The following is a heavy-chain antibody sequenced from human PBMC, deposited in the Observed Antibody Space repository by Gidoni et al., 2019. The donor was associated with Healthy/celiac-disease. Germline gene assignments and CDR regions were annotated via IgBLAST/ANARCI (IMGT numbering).Heavy chain of an antibody. CDR3: AHRGIRGAFDI. CDR2: IYWDDDK. J-gene: IGHJ3*02. V-gene: IGHV2-5*02. CDR1: GFSLSTSGVG. Sequence: QITLKESGPTRVKPTQTLTLTCTFSGFSLSTSGVGVGWIRQPPGKALEWLALIYWDDDKRYSPSLKSRLTLTKDTSKIQVVLTMTNLDPVDTATYYCAHRGIRGAFDIWGQGTMVTVSS. D-gene: IGHD5-18*01.